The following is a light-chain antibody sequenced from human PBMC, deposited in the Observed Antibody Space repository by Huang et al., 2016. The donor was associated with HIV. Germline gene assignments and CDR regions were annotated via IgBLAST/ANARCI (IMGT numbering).Light chain of an antibody. Sequence: IVMTQTPATLPVSPGGRATLSCRASQSVSTNLAWYQQKPGQTPRLIIYGSTTRATGVPGRFSGSGSGTDFALTINSLQSEDFGIYYCQQYNSWHLTFGGGTKV. J-gene: IGKJ4*01. CDR3: QQYNSWHLT. V-gene: IGKV3-15*01. CDR1: QSVSTN. CDR2: GST.